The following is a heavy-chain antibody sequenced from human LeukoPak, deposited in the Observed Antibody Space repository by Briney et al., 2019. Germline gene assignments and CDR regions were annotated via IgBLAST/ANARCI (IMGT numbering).Heavy chain of an antibody. CDR2: FTSDSNSTSI. V-gene: IGHV3-21*01. CDR3: ARAFDGYSEDY. CDR1: GFNFYSYR. D-gene: IGHD5-24*01. Sequence: GGSLRLSCAASGFNFYSYRMNWVRQAPGQGLEWVSSFTSDSNSTSINYADSVKGRFTISRDNAKNSLHLQMTSLRADDTAVYYCARAFDGYSEDYWGQGTLVTVSS. J-gene: IGHJ4*02.